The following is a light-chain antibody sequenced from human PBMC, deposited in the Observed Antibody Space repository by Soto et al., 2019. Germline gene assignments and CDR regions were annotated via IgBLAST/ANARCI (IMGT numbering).Light chain of an antibody. J-gene: IGLJ1*01. V-gene: IGLV2-14*01. CDR2: DVS. CDR1: SSDVGGYNY. CDR3: SSYTTSNTRQIV. Sequence: VLTQPASVAGSPGQSITISCTGTSSDVGGYNYVSWYQQHPGKAPKFMIYDVSNRPSGVSNRFSGSKSGNTASLTISGLQAEDEADYYCSSYTTSNTRQIVFGTGTKVTVL.